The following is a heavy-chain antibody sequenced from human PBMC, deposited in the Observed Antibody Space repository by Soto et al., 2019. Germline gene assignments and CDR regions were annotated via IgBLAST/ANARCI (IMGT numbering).Heavy chain of an antibody. CDR2: ISYDGSNK. V-gene: IGHV3-30*04. CDR3: VRSGDSSGYSAIMDYYGMDV. Sequence: GGSLRLSCAASGFTFSSYAMHWVRQAPGKGLEWVAVISYDGSNKYYADSVKGRFTISRDNSKNTLYLQMNSLRAEDTAVYYCVRSGDSSGYSAIMDYYGMDVWGQGTTVTVSS. J-gene: IGHJ6*02. D-gene: IGHD3-22*01. CDR1: GFTFSSYA.